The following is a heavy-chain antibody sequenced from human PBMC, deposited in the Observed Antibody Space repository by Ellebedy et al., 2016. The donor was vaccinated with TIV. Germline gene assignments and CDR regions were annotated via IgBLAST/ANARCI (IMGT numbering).Heavy chain of an antibody. Sequence: ASVKVSXKASGYTFTGYYMHWLRQAPGQGLEWMGWINPNSGGTTYTQKFQGRVTMTRDTSISTAYMELSRLRSDDTAVYYCARDLEWYIWGIYWGQGTLVTVSS. CDR2: INPNSGGT. CDR1: GYTFTGYY. D-gene: IGHD3-3*01. V-gene: IGHV1-2*02. J-gene: IGHJ4*02. CDR3: ARDLEWYIWGIY.